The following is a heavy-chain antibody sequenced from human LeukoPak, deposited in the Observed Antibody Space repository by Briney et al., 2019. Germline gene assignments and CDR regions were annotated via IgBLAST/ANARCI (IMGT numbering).Heavy chain of an antibody. V-gene: IGHV1-46*01. CDR1: GYRFTTYY. CDR2: INPSGGRT. D-gene: IGHD5-18*01. CDR3: AREDSYASNYFDY. Sequence: ASVKVSCKASGYRFTTYYMHWVRQAPGQGLEWMGMINPSGGRTIYAQKFQGRVTMTRDTSTNTVYMELSSLRSEDTAVYYCAREDSYASNYFDYWGQVTLVTVSS. J-gene: IGHJ4*02.